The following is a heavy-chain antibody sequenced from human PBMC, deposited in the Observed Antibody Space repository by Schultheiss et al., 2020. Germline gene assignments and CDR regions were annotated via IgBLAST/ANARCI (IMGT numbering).Heavy chain of an antibody. D-gene: IGHD5-12*01. V-gene: IGHV3-30*03. CDR1: GFTFSSYW. J-gene: IGHJ6*02. CDR3: ARDRAGWLRFMGMDV. CDR2: ISYDGSNK. Sequence: GGSLRLSCAASGFTFSSYWMSWVRQAPGKGLEWVAVISYDGSNKYYADSVKGRFTISRDNSKNTLYLQMNSLRAEDTAVYYCARDRAGWLRFMGMDVWGQGTTVTVSS.